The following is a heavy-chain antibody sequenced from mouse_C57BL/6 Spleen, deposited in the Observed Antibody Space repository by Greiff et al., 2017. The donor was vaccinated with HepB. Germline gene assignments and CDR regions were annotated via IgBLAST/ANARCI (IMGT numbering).Heavy chain of an antibody. Sequence: EVQLVESGGGLVKPGGSLKLSCAASGFTFSSYAMSWVRQTPEKRLEWVATISDGGSYTYYPDNVKGRFTISRDTAKNNLYLQMSHLKSEDTAMYYCARTRYYFDYWGQGTTLTVSS. CDR2: ISDGGSYT. CDR3: ARTRYYFDY. CDR1: GFTFSSYA. J-gene: IGHJ2*01. V-gene: IGHV5-4*01.